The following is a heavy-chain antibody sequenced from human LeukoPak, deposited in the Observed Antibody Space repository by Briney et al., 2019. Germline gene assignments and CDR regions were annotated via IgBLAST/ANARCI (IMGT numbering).Heavy chain of an antibody. V-gene: IGHV3-48*04. D-gene: IGHD2-21*02. CDR2: ISSSSSTI. CDR3: ARSCGGDCYVDAFDI. J-gene: IGHJ3*02. Sequence: GGSLRLSCAASGFTFSSYSMNWVRQAPGKGLEWVSYISSSSSTIYYADSVKGRFTISRDNAKNSLYLQMNSLRAEDTAVYYCARSCGGDCYVDAFDIWGQGTMVTVSS. CDR1: GFTFSSYS.